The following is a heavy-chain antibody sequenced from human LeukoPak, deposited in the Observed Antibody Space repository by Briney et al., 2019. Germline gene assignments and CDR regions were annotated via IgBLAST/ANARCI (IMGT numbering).Heavy chain of an antibody. CDR2: IRYDGSNK. D-gene: IGHD5-24*01. J-gene: IGHJ4*02. V-gene: IGHV3-30*02. CDR1: GFTFSSYG. CDR3: AKDLGPGSMATSPGFDY. Sequence: GGSLRLSCAASGFTFSSYGMHWVRQAPGKGLEWMAFIRYDGSNKYYADSVKGRFTISRDNAKTSLYLQMNSLRAEDTALYYCAKDLGPGSMATSPGFDYWGQGTLATVSS.